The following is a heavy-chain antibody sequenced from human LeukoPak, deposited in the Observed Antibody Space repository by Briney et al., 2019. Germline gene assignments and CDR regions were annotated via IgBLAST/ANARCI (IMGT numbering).Heavy chain of an antibody. V-gene: IGHV1-69*13. J-gene: IGHJ4*02. D-gene: IGHD5-18*01. CDR1: GGTFSSYA. CDR3: ASGIILCGYSYGLIDY. Sequence: ASVKVSCKASGGTFSSYAISWVRQAPGQGLEWMGGIIPIFGTANYAQKFQGRVTITADESTSTAYMALGSLRSEDTAVYYCASGIILCGYSYGLIDYWGQGTLVTVSS. CDR2: IIPIFGTA.